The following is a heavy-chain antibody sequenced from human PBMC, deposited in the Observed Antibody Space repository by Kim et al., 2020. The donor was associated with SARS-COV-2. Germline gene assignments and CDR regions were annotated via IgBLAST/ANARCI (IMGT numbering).Heavy chain of an antibody. D-gene: IGHD1-26*01. V-gene: IGHV3-23*01. CDR1: GFTFSSYA. CDR3: AKDGHSGRYPGEYFDY. J-gene: IGHJ4*02. CDR2: ISGSGGST. Sequence: GGSLRLSCAASGFTFSSYAMSWVRQAPGKGLEWVSAISGSGGSTYYADSVKGRFTISRDNSKNTLYLQMNSLRAEDTAVYYCAKDGHSGRYPGEYFDYWGQGTLVTVSS.